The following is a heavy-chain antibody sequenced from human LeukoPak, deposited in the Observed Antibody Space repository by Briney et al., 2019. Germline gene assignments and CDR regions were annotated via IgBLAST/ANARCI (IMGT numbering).Heavy chain of an antibody. J-gene: IGHJ6*02. CDR3: ARVAVAGLDYYYYGMDV. CDR2: ISYDGSNK. D-gene: IGHD6-19*01. Sequence: GGSPRLSCAASGFTFSSYAMHWVRQAPGKGLEWVAVISYDGSNKYYADSVKGRFTISRDNSKNTLYLQMNSLRAEDTAVYYCARVAVAGLDYYYYGMDVWGQGTTVTVSS. V-gene: IGHV3-30-3*01. CDR1: GFTFSSYA.